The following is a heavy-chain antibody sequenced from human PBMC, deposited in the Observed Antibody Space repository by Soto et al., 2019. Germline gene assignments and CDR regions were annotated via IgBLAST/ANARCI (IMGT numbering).Heavy chain of an antibody. J-gene: IGHJ4*02. CDR2: ISGSGGST. V-gene: IGHV3-23*01. D-gene: IGHD2-21*02. Sequence: GGSLRLSCAASGFTFSSYAMSWVRQAPGKGLEWVSAISGSGGSTYYAGSVKGRFTISRDNSKNTLYLQMNSLRAEDTAVYYCAKTPFDWVTCGGDCYRYFDYWGQGTLVTVSS. CDR1: GFTFSSYA. CDR3: AKTPFDWVTCGGDCYRYFDY.